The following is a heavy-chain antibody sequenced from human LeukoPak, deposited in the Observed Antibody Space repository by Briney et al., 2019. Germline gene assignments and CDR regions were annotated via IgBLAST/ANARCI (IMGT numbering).Heavy chain of an antibody. D-gene: IGHD2-2*01. Sequence: SVKVSCKASGGTFSSYTISWVRQAPGQGLEWMGRIIPILGIANYAQKFQGRVTITADKSTNTAYMELSSLRSEDTAVYYCARDLEAVVVVPAAYTPFDPWGQGTLVTVSS. V-gene: IGHV1-69*04. CDR2: IIPILGIA. CDR3: ARDLEAVVVVPAAYTPFDP. J-gene: IGHJ5*02. CDR1: GGTFSSYT.